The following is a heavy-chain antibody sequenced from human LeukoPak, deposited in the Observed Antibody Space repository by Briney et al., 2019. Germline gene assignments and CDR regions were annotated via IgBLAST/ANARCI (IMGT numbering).Heavy chain of an antibody. CDR3: ATYRQVLLPFES. Sequence: GGSLRLSCAAFGFSFTNHGMTWVRQAPGKGLEWVSSISVSGDRTYYADSVKGRVSISRDNAKNSLYLQMNSLRADDTAIYYCATYRQVLLPFESWGQGTLVTVSS. V-gene: IGHV3-23*01. CDR2: ISVSGDRT. J-gene: IGHJ4*02. CDR1: GFSFTNHG. D-gene: IGHD2-8*02.